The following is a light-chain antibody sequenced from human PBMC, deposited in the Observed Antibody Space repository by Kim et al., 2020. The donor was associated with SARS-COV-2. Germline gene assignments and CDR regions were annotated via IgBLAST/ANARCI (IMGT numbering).Light chain of an antibody. Sequence: SVTPKKKVTITCRASQSIGSSLHWYQQRPDQSPKLLIKYASQSFSGVPSRFSGSGSGTDFTLTISSLEAEDAATYYCHQSSGLPHTFGQGTKLEI. J-gene: IGKJ2*01. CDR1: QSIGSS. CDR3: HQSSGLPHT. CDR2: YAS. V-gene: IGKV6-21*01.